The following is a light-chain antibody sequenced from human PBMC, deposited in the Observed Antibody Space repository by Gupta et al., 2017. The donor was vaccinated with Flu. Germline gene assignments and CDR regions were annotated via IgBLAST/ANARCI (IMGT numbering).Light chain of an antibody. J-gene: IGLJ1*01. CDR3: TSYSRTNPLYV. Sequence: SSDIGDYNEVSWYQHHPGKAPKLMIYEVSNRPSGVSDRFSGSKSGNTASLTISGLQGEDEAEYYFTSYSRTNPLYVFGSGTTVIVL. CDR1: SSDIGDYNE. CDR2: EVS. V-gene: IGLV2-14*01.